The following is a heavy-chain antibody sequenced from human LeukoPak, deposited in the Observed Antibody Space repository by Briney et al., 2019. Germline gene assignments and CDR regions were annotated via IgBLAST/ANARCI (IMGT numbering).Heavy chain of an antibody. CDR1: GFTFSDYA. J-gene: IGHJ4*02. D-gene: IGHD3-10*01. CDR3: AKGYGSGNYYADY. V-gene: IGHV3-69-1*01. CDR2: ISSGGYK. Sequence: GGSLRLSCAASGFTFSDYAMNWVRQAPGKGLELEWVSSISSGGYKNYADSVKGRFTISRDNAKNSLFLQLNSLRAEDTAVYCCAKGYGSGNYYADYWGQGTLVTVSS.